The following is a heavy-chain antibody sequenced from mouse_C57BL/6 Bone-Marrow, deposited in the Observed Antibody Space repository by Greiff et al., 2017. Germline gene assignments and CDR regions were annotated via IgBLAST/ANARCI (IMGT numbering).Heavy chain of an antibody. CDR2: ISNGGGST. J-gene: IGHJ3*01. V-gene: IGHV5-12*01. D-gene: IGHD2-4*01. Sequence: EVQLVEPGGGLVQPGGSLKLSCAASGFTFSDYYMYWVRQTPEKRLEWVAYISNGGGSTYYPDTVKGRFTLSRDNAKNTLYLQMSRLKSGGTAMDYCAVHEADYDYDAFSWLAYWGQGTLVTVSA. CDR3: AVHEADYDYDAFSWLAY. CDR1: GFTFSDYY.